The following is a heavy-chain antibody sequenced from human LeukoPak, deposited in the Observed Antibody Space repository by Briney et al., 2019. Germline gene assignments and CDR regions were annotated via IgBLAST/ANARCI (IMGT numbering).Heavy chain of an antibody. D-gene: IGHD2-15*01. CDR1: GFTFSSYS. CDR3: ARDPPRGSCIDY. V-gene: IGHV3-21*01. CDR2: ISSSSSYI. J-gene: IGHJ4*02. Sequence: NAGGSLRISCAASGFTFSSYSMNWVRQAPGEGLEWVSSISSSSSYIYYADSVKGRFTISRDNAKNSLYLQMNSLRAEDTAVYYCARDPPRGSCIDYWGQGTLVTVSS.